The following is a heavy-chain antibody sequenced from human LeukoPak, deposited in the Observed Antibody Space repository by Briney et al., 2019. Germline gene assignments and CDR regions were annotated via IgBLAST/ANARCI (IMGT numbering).Heavy chain of an antibody. CDR1: GFTFSSYW. J-gene: IGHJ4*02. Sequence: GGSLRLSCAASGFTFSSYWMHWVRQAPGKGLVRVSRINSDGSSTRYADSVKGRFTISRDNSKNTLYLQMNSLRAEDTAVYYCAKDHSSGWPDCFDYWGQGALVTVSS. D-gene: IGHD6-19*01. CDR3: AKDHSSGWPDCFDY. CDR2: INSDGSST. V-gene: IGHV3-74*01.